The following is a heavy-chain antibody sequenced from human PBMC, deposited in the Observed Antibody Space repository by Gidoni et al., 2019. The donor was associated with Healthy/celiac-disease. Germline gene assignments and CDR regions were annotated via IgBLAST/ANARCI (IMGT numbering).Heavy chain of an antibody. V-gene: IGHV3-64D*09. CDR1: GFTFSSYA. D-gene: IGHD6-6*01. CDR3: VTSSIAARPTSSYYYYMDV. CDR2: ISSNGGST. J-gene: IGHJ6*03. Sequence: EVQLVESGGGLVQPWGSLSLSCSASGFTFSSYAMHWVRQAPGKGLEYVSAISSNGGSTYYADSVKGRFTISRDNSKNTLYLQMSSLRAEDTAVYYCVTSSIAARPTSSYYYYMDVWGKGTTVTVSS.